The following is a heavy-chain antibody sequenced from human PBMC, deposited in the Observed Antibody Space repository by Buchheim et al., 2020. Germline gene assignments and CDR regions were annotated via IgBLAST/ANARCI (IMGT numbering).Heavy chain of an antibody. CDR2: ISYDGSNK. CDR3: AKIGSYGYSYGFDY. J-gene: IGHJ4*02. D-gene: IGHD5-18*01. Sequence: VRLVESGGGLVKPGGSLRLSCAASGFSFSSYDMHWVRQAPGKGLEWVAVISYDGSNKYYADSVKGRFTISRDNSKNTLYLQMNSLRAEDTAVYYCAKIGSYGYSYGFDYWGQGTL. CDR1: GFSFSSYD. V-gene: IGHV3-30*18.